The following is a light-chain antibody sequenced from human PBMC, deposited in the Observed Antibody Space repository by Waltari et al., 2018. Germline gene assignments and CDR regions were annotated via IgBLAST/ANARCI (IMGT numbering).Light chain of an antibody. V-gene: IGKV3-20*01. CDR2: GTS. CDR1: QSLSSIY. CDR3: QQFDSSPGT. Sequence: EIVLTQSPGTLSLSPGERVTLSCRASQSLSSIYLAWYQQKPGQAPRLLIYGTSSRATGIPDRFSGSGSGTDFTLTISRLEAEDFAVYYCQQFDSSPGTFGQGTKVEIK. J-gene: IGKJ1*01.